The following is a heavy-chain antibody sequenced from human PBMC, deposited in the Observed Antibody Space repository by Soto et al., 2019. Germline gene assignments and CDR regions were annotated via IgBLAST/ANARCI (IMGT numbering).Heavy chain of an antibody. CDR3: ARSVAVAGLDY. V-gene: IGHV3-30-3*01. D-gene: IGHD6-19*01. J-gene: IGHJ4*02. CDR1: GFTLSNYS. CDR2: ISYDGNKK. Sequence: QVQLVESGGGVVQPGRSLRLSCAASGFTLSNYSMHWVRQAPGRGLEWVGVISYDGNKKYYRDSVKGRFSISRDTSNNTVNLHMNSLRPEDTAVYYCARSVAVAGLDYWGQGTLVTVS.